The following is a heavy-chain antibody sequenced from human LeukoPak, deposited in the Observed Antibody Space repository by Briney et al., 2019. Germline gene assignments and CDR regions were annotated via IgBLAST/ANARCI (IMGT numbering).Heavy chain of an antibody. J-gene: IGHJ6*04. CDR1: GVSFSGDY. CDR3: ARARRGYGMDV. Sequence: SETLSLTCAVYGVSFSGDYWSWIRQPPGKGLEWIGEINHSGSTNYNPSLKSRVTISVDTSKNQFSLKLSSVTAADTAVYYCARARRGYGMDVWGKGTTVTVSS. V-gene: IGHV4-34*01. CDR2: INHSGST. D-gene: IGHD1-14*01.